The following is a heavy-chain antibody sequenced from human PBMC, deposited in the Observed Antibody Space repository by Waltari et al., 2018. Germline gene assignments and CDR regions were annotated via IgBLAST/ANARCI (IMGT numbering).Heavy chain of an antibody. CDR1: GGSFRGYY. D-gene: IGHD1-1*01. CDR2: INHSGST. V-gene: IGHV4-34*01. CDR3: AGGYRSLSRYFDL. J-gene: IGHJ2*01. Sequence: QVQLQQRGAGQLKPSETLSLTCAVYGGSFRGYYWSWIRQRPGKGLEWVGEINHSGSTNSNPFLRSGVTTSVATSRNQFFLQLSSVTAAVAVFYYCAGGYRSLSRYFDLWVRGSLVTVSS.